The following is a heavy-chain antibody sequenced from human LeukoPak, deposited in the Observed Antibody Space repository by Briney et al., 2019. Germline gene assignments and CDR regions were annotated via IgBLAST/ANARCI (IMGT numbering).Heavy chain of an antibody. V-gene: IGHV3-23*01. D-gene: IGHD5-12*01. J-gene: IGHJ4*02. CDR1: GFTFSSYA. CDR3: AKHSAQRSVDIVATMGV. Sequence: PGGSLRLSCAASGFTFSSYAMSWVRHAPGKGLEWVSAISGSGGSTYYADSVKGRFTISRDNSKNTLYLQMNSLRAEDTAVYYCAKHSAQRSVDIVATMGVWGQGTLVTVSS. CDR2: ISGSGGST.